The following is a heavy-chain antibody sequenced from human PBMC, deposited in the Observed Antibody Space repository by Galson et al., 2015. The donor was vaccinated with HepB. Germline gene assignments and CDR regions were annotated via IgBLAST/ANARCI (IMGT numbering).Heavy chain of an antibody. Sequence: QSGAEVKKPGESLRISCKGSGYSFTSYWISWVRQMPGKGLEWMGRIDPSDSYTNYSPSFQGHVTISADKSISTAYLQWSSLKASDTAMYYCARRGDYYDSSGDFDYWGQGTLVTVSS. D-gene: IGHD3-22*01. CDR2: IDPSDSYT. CDR1: GYSFTSYW. V-gene: IGHV5-10-1*01. J-gene: IGHJ4*02. CDR3: ARRGDYYDSSGDFDY.